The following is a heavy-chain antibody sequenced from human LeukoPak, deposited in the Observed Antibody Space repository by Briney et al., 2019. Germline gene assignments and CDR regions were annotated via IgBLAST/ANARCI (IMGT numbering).Heavy chain of an antibody. V-gene: IGHV5-51*01. J-gene: IGHJ4*02. Sequence: GESLKISCKGSGYPFTTYWIVWVRQMPGKGLECMGIIYPGDSDTTYSPSFQGQVTISADKSISTAYLQWSSLKASDTAIYYCARTYCSGGSCHLRYFDYWGQGTLVAVSS. CDR3: ARTYCSGGSCHLRYFDY. CDR1: GYPFTTYW. D-gene: IGHD2-15*01. CDR2: IYPGDSDT.